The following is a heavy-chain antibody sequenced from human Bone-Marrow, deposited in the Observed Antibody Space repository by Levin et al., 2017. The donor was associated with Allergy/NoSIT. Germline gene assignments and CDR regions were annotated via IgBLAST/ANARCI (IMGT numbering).Heavy chain of an antibody. CDR1: GFAFSSYE. CDR3: ARDLAMHYRHTHYFDY. J-gene: IGHJ4*02. D-gene: IGHD4-11*01. V-gene: IGHV3-48*03. CDR2: ISSSGSTI. Sequence: GGSLRLSCAASGFAFSSYEMNWVRQAPGKGLEWVSYISSSGSTIYYTESVKGRFTISRDNAKNSLYLQMNSLGAEDTAVYYWARDLAMHYRHTHYFDYWGQGTLVTVSS.